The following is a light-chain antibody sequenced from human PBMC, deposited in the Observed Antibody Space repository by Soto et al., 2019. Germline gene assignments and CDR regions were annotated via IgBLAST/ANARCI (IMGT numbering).Light chain of an antibody. J-gene: IGKJ4*01. CDR1: QSVNSNF. CDR2: ATS. CDR3: QQYDRSHLT. V-gene: IGKV3-20*01. Sequence: ENVLTQSPGTLSLSPGERATLSCRASQSVNSNFLAWYQQRPDQPPRLLIYATSSRAAGIPDRFIGSGSGTDFTLTISRLEPEDFVVYYCQQYDRSHLTFGGGTKVEIK.